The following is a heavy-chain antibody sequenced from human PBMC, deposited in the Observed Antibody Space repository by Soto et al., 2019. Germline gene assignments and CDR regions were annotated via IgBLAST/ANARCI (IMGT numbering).Heavy chain of an antibody. V-gene: IGHV5-51*01. CDR1: GYSFTCYW. Sequence: PGESLKISCKGSGYSFTCYWIGWVRQMPGKGLEWMGIIYPGDSDTRYSPSFQGQVTISADKSISTAYLQWSSLKASDTAMYYCARRLSSSWYGDYFDYWGQGTLVTVSS. CDR3: ARRLSSSWYGDYFDY. J-gene: IGHJ4*02. CDR2: IYPGDSDT. D-gene: IGHD6-13*01.